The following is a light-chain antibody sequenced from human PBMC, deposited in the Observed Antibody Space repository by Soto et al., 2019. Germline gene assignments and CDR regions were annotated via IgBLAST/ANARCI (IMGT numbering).Light chain of an antibody. CDR1: SSNIGSNY. CDR2: RNN. V-gene: IGLV1-47*01. J-gene: IGLJ2*01. CDR3: VAWDDSLSGVF. Sequence: QSVLTQPPSASGTPGQRVTISCSGSSSNIGSNYVYWYQQLPGMAPKLLIYRNNQRPSGVPDRFSGSKSGTSASLAISGLRSEDEADYYCVAWDDSLSGVFFGGGTKLTVL.